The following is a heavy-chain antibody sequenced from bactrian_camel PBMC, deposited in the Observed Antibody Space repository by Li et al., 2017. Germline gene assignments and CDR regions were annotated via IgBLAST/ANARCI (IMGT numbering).Heavy chain of an antibody. CDR1: GHTAPYC. Sequence: VQLVESGGGSVQAGGSLRLSCAASGHTAPYCLGWFRQAPGKQREGVAAVDSTGATSVADVVTGRFTVSLDNAKNTLYLQMNSLTLEDTAVYYCAATLRPMTHDDYLRADWEYNYWGQGTQVTVS. D-gene: IGHD4*01. CDR2: VDSTGAT. V-gene: IGHV3S55*01. J-gene: IGHJ4*01. CDR3: AATLRPMTHDDYLRADWEYNY.